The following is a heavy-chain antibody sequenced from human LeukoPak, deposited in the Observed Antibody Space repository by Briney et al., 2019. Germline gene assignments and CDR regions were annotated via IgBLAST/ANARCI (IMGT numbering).Heavy chain of an antibody. D-gene: IGHD6-19*01. CDR1: GYTFTSYA. CDR2: INTNTGNP. J-gene: IGHJ6*02. V-gene: IGHV7-4-1*02. CDR3: ARIAVAGGWHYYYYGMDV. Sequence: SVKVSCKASGYTFTSYAMNWVRQAPGQGLEWMGWINTNTGNPTYAQGFTGRFVFSLDTSVSTAYLQISSLKAEDTAVYYCARIAVAGGWHYYYYGMDVWGQGTTVTVSS.